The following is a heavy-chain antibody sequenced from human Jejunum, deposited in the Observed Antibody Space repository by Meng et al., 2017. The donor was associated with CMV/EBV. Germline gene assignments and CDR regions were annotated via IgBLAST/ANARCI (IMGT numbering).Heavy chain of an antibody. D-gene: IGHD3-22*01. CDR3: AKDDRGVQSN. J-gene: IGHJ4*02. V-gene: IGHV3-23*04. CDR2: ISATGRST. CDR1: GVTFND. Sequence: EGQLVGSGGGLVQPGGSLRLSCAASGVTFNDMSWVRQAPGKGLEWVSAISATGRSTYYADSVKGRFTISRDNSKNTLFLQVSSLRAEDTAIYYCAKDDRGVQSNWGQGTLVTVSS.